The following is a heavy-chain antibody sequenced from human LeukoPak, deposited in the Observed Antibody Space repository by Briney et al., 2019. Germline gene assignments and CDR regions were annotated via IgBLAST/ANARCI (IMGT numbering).Heavy chain of an antibody. Sequence: SETLSLTCTVSGGSISSSSYYWGWIRQPPGKGLEWIGSIYYSGSTNYNPSLKSRVTISVDTSKNQFSLKLSSVTAADTAVYYCARQPFYCSSTSCPFDYWGQGTLVTVSS. J-gene: IGHJ4*02. CDR3: ARQPFYCSSTSCPFDY. D-gene: IGHD2-2*01. CDR2: IYYSGST. V-gene: IGHV4-39*01. CDR1: GGSISSSSYY.